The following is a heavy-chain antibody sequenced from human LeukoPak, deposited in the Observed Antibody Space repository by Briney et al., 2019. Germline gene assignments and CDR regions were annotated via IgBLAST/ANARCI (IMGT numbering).Heavy chain of an antibody. V-gene: IGHV5-51*01. CDR1: WYHFTSYW. CDR2: IYPCDSDT. J-gene: IGHJ3*02. D-gene: IGHD3-10*01. CDR3: ARKTGGSGTYKGVFDI. Sequence: GESREISFQGSWYHFTSYWIGRVRPAPGKGLGWMGIIYPCDSDTRYSPYFQGQVTMSVDRSITTAYLQWRSLKASDTAIYYCARKTGGSGTYKGVFDIWGQGTMVTVSS.